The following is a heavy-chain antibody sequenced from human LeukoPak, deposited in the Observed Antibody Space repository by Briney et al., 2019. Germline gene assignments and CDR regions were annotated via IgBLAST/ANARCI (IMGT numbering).Heavy chain of an antibody. V-gene: IGHV3-7*01. D-gene: IGHD1-14*01. J-gene: IGHJ4*02. Sequence: GGSLRLSCAASGFTFSNYWMRWVRQAPGKGLEWVANINQGGSDKYYVDSVKGRFTISRDNANNLLYLQMNSLRGEDTAVYYCTRDRSRAEDDWGQGTLVTVSS. CDR2: INQGGSDK. CDR3: TRDRSRAEDD. CDR1: GFTFSNYW.